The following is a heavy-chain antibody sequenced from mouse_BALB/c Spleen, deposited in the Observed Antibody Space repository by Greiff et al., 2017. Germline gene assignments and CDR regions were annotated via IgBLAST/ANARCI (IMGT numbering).Heavy chain of an antibody. Sequence: QVQLQQSGAELAKPGASVKMSCKASGYTFTSYWMHWVKQRPGQGLEWIGYINPSTGYTEYNQKFKDKATLTADKSSSTAYMQLSSLTSEDSAVYYCARGYDYDDAMDYWGQGTSVTVSS. CDR3: ARGYDYDDAMDY. D-gene: IGHD2-4*01. CDR1: GYTFTSYW. CDR2: INPSTGYT. V-gene: IGHV1-7*01. J-gene: IGHJ4*01.